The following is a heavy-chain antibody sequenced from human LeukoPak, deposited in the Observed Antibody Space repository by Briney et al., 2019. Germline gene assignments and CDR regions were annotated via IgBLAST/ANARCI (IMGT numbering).Heavy chain of an antibody. D-gene: IGHD6-19*01. J-gene: IGHJ4*02. CDR1: GGSFSGYY. CDR2: INHSGST. V-gene: IGHV4-34*01. CDR3: ARGLAVAGDFDY. Sequence: SETLSLTCAVYGGSFSGYYWSWIRQPPGKGLEWIGEINHSGSTNYNPSLKSRVTISVDTSKNQFSLKLSSVTAADTAVYYCARGLAVAGDFDYWGQGILVTVSS.